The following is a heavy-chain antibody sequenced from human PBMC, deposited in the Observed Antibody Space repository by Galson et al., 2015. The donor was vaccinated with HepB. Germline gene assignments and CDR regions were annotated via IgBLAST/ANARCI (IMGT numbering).Heavy chain of an antibody. CDR1: GGSISSYY. V-gene: IGHV4-59*01. J-gene: IGHJ6*02. D-gene: IGHD2-2*01. CDR2: IYYSGST. Sequence: SETLSLTCTVSGGSISSYYWSWIRQPPGKGLEWIGYIYYSGSTNYNPSLKSRVTISVDTSKNQFSLKLSSVTAADTAVYYCAKAGSSTDYSGMDVWGQGTTVTVSS. CDR3: AKAGSSTDYSGMDV.